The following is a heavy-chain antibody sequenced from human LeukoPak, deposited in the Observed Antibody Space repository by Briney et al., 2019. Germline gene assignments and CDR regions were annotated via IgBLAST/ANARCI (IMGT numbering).Heavy chain of an antibody. CDR2: INPNSGAT. CDR3: ARGYNWNYFDY. Sequence: GASVKVSCKASGYTFTGHYIHWVRQAPGQGLEWMGWINPNSGATDYAHSLQGRVTMTSDTSISTAYMELSRPRFDDTAVYYCARGYNWNYFDYWGQGTLVTVSS. CDR1: GYTFTGHY. D-gene: IGHD1-20*01. J-gene: IGHJ4*02. V-gene: IGHV1-2*02.